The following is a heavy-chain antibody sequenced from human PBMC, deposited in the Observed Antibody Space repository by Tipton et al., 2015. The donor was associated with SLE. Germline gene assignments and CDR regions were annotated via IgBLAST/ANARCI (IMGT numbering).Heavy chain of an antibody. V-gene: IGHV4-4*07. CDR3: AREDEYSSSPGSFDF. D-gene: IGHD6-6*01. CDR1: GVSISTYY. Sequence: TLSLTCTVSGVSISTYYWAWIRQPAGKGLEWVGRMYLSGSTNYNPSLKSRVTMSVDTSRNQFSLNLGSVTAADTAVYYCAREDEYSSSPGSFDFWGRGTMVTVSS. CDR2: MYLSGST. J-gene: IGHJ3*01.